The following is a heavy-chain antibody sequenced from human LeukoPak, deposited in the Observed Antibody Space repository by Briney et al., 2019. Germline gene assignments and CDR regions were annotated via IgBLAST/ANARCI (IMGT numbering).Heavy chain of an antibody. V-gene: IGHV3-7*01. CDR1: GFTFSKYW. CDR3: ARDEGVPTNWRFDY. D-gene: IGHD3-10*01. CDR2: IKQDGSDK. J-gene: IGHJ4*02. Sequence: GGSLRLSCTASGFTFSKYWMTWVRQAPGKGLQWVANIKQDGSDKNYVDSVRGRFTISRDNAKNSLFLQMNGLRAEDTAIYYCARDEGVPTNWRFDYWGQGTLVTVSS.